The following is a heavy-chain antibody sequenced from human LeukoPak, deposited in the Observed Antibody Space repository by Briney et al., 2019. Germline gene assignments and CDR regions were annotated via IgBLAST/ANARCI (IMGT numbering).Heavy chain of an antibody. CDR1: GFTFDDYA. J-gene: IGHJ4*02. Sequence: PGGSLRLSCAASGFTFDDYAMHWVRQAPGKGLEWVSGISWNSGSIGYADSVKGRFTISRDNAKNSLYLQMNSLRAEDTALYYCARSSRGATTNFDYWGQGTLVTVSS. V-gene: IGHV3-9*01. CDR3: ARSSRGATTNFDY. CDR2: ISWNSGSI. D-gene: IGHD1-26*01.